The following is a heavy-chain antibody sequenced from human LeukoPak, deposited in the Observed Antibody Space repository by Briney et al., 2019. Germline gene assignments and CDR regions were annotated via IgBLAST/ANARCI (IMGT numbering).Heavy chain of an antibody. CDR2: IYYSGST. Sequence: SETLSLTCTVSGGSISTYHWSWIRQPPGKGLEWIGYIYYSGSTNYNPSLKSRVTISVDTPKNQFSLNLSSATAAGTAVYYCARGCSFGTCPFDYWGRGTLVTVSS. CDR1: GGSISTYH. V-gene: IGHV4-59*01. J-gene: IGHJ4*02. CDR3: ARGCSFGTCPFDY. D-gene: IGHD2-15*01.